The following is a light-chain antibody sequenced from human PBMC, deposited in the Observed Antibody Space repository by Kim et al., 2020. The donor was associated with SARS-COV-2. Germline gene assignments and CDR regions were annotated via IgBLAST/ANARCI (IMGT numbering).Light chain of an antibody. CDR3: ATWDDSLRGPV. CDR2: RNN. J-gene: IGLJ3*02. CDR1: SSNVGTNY. V-gene: IGLV1-47*01. Sequence: QSVLTQPPSASGTPGQTVTISCSGSSSNVGTNYVYWYQQLPGTAPKLLIYRNNQRPSRVPDRFSGSKSGTSASLAISGLRSEDEADYYCATWDDSLRGPVFGGGTKLTVL.